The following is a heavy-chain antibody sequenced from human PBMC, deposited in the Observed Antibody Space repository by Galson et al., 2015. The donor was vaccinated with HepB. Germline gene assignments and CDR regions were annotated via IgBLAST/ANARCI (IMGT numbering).Heavy chain of an antibody. V-gene: IGHV1-46*01. J-gene: IGHJ3*02. CDR2: INPSGGST. CDR3: ATCGGDCYLGPGDAFDI. D-gene: IGHD2-21*02. Sequence: SVKVSCKASGYTFTSYYMHWVLQAPGQGLEWMGIINPSGGSTSYAQKFQGRVTMTRDTSTSTVYMELSSLRSEDAAVYYYATCGGDCYLGPGDAFDIWGQGTMVTVSS. CDR1: GYTFTSYY.